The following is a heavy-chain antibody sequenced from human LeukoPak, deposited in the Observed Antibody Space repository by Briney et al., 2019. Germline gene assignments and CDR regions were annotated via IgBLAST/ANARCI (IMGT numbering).Heavy chain of an antibody. CDR3: AKDAQRGFDY. V-gene: IGHV3-33*06. CDR2: IWNDGSNE. Sequence: GGSLRLSCAASGFTFSHYGMHGVRQAPGKGLEWVAVIWNDGSNEYYADSVKGRFTISRDNFKNTVSLQMNSLRAEDTAVYYCAKDAQRGFDYWGQGTLVTVSS. J-gene: IGHJ4*02. CDR1: GFTFSHYG.